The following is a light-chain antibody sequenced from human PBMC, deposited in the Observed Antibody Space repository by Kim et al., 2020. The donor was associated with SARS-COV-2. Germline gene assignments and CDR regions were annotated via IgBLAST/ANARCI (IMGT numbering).Light chain of an antibody. Sequence: PPGQTVTITCSGDKLGDQHASWSQQKAGQSPVVVIYQGTKRPSGIPERISGSNSGNTATLTISGAQAVDEADYYCQAWDSSAAWVFGGGTQLTVL. J-gene: IGLJ3*02. CDR3: QAWDSSAAWV. CDR2: QGT. CDR1: KLGDQH. V-gene: IGLV3-1*01.